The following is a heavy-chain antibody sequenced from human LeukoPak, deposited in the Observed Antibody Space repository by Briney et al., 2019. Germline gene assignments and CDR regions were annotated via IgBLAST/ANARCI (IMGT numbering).Heavy chain of an antibody. D-gene: IGHD4-17*01. CDR2: INHSGST. J-gene: IGHJ5*02. CDR1: GGSISSSNYY. Sequence: SETLSLTCIVSGGSISSSNYYWSWIRQPPGKGLEWIGEINHSGSTNYNPSLKSRVTISVDTSKNQFSLKLSSVTAADTAVYYCARSYGDYEYNWFDPWGQGTLVTVSS. CDR3: ARSYGDYEYNWFDP. V-gene: IGHV4-39*07.